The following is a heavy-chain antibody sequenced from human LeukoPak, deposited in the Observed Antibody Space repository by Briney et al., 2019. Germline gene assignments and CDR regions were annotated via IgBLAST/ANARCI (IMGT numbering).Heavy chain of an antibody. J-gene: IGHJ4*02. CDR1: GFTFDDYD. CDR2: IGRDGTRT. Sequence: GGSLRLSCAASGFTFDDYDMLWLRQVAGKGLEWVSLIGRDGTRTYYGDSMKGRFTISRDNSKNSLYLQMNSLRTEDTALYYCVRNFDYWGQGTLVTVSS. CDR3: VRNFDY. V-gene: IGHV3-43*02.